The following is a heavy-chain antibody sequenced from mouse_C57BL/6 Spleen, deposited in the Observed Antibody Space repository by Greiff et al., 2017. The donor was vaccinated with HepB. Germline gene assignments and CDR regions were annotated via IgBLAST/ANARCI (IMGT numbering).Heavy chain of an antibody. CDR2: IHPNSGST. V-gene: IGHV1-64*01. CDR3: ARGYDDYDWFAY. CDR1: GYTFTSYW. D-gene: IGHD2-4*01. J-gene: IGHJ3*01. Sequence: QVQLQQPGAELVKPGASVQLSCKASGYTFTSYWMHWVKQRPGQGLEWIGMIHPNSGSTNYNEKFKSKATLTVDKSSSTAYMQLSSLTSEDSAVYYCARGYDDYDWFAYWGQGTLVTVSA.